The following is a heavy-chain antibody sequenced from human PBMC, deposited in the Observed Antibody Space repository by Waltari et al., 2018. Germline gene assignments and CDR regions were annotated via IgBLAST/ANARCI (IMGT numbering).Heavy chain of an antibody. D-gene: IGHD3-22*01. J-gene: IGHJ1*01. CDR2: IIPIFGTA. V-gene: IGHV1-69*12. CDR3: ARAHYDSSGYYPEYFQH. Sequence: QVQLVQSGAEVKKPGSSVKVSCKASGGTFSSYAISWVRQAPGQGLKWMGGIIPIFGTANYAQKFQGRVTITADESTSTAYMELSSLRSEDTAVYYCARAHYDSSGYYPEYFQHWGQGTLVTVSS. CDR1: GGTFSSYA.